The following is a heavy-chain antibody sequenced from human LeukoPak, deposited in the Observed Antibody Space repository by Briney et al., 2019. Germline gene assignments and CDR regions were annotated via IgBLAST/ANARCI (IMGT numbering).Heavy chain of an antibody. CDR2: IISDGSRT. Sequence: GGSLRLSCAASGYTFSIYWTHWVRHAPGKGLVWVSRIISDGSRTSYADSVKGRFTISRENAKNTLYLQMNSLRAEDTAVYYCARSSGNYYSWFDPSGQGALVTLSS. J-gene: IGHJ5*02. CDR3: ARSSGNYYSWFDP. D-gene: IGHD1-26*01. CDR1: GYTFSIYW. V-gene: IGHV3-74*01.